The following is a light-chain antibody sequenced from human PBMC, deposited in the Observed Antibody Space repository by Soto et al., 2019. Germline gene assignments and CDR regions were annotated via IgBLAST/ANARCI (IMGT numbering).Light chain of an antibody. J-gene: IGKJ5*01. CDR2: LGS. Sequence: DIVLTQSPLSLPVTPGEPSSISFISSQILLHNNGYNYLDWYLRKPGQSPQLLIYLGSNRAPGVPDRFSGSGSGTDFTLKINRVEAEDVGTYYCMQALQSLTFGQGTRLEIK. CDR3: MQALQSLT. V-gene: IGKV2-28*01. CDR1: QILLHNNGYNY.